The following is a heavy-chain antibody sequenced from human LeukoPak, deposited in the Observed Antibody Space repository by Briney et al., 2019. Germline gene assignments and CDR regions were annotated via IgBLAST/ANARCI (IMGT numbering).Heavy chain of an antibody. Sequence: PSETLSLTCTVSGGSIISNSYYWGWIRQPPGMGLEWIGNIYHSGSAYYNPSLKSRVTISVDTSKNQFSLKLSSVTAADTAVYYCARWVSRYYYFDYWGQGTLVTVSS. CDR3: ARWVSRYYYFDY. CDR2: IYHSGSA. CDR1: GGSIISNSYY. J-gene: IGHJ4*02. V-gene: IGHV4-39*01. D-gene: IGHD3-9*01.